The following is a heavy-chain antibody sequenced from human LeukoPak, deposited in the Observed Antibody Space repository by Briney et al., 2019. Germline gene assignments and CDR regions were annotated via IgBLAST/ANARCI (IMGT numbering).Heavy chain of an antibody. Sequence: GGSLRLSCAASGFTFSSYAMSWVRQAPGMGLEWVSAISDSTYYANSVKGRFTISRDNSKNTLYLQMGSLRAEDMAVYYCARVGYTSYYYYGMDVWGQGTTVTVSS. CDR3: ARVGYTSYYYYGMDV. V-gene: IGHV3-64*01. D-gene: IGHD6-13*01. CDR1: GFTFSSYA. J-gene: IGHJ6*02. CDR2: ISDST.